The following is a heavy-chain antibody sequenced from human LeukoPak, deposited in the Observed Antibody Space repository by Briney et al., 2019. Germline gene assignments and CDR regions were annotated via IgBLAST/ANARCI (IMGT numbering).Heavy chain of an antibody. CDR2: IYYSGST. CDR1: GGSISSYY. J-gene: IGHJ4*02. Sequence: SETLSLTCTVSGGSISSYYWSWIRQPPGKGLEWIGYIYYSGSTNYSPSLRSRVTLSLDTSKNQFSLKLSSVTAADTAAYYCARSSLMVGATLFDYWGQGTLVTVSS. D-gene: IGHD1-26*01. CDR3: ARSSLMVGATLFDY. V-gene: IGHV4-59*08.